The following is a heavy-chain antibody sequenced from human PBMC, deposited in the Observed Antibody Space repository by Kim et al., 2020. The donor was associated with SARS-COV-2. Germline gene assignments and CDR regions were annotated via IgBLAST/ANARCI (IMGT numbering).Heavy chain of an antibody. Sequence: SETLSLTCAVYGGSFSGYYWSWIRQPPEKGLEWIGEINHSGSTNYNPSLKSRVTISVDTSKNQFSLKLSSVTAADTAVYYCARGRGLYYYGGNWFDPWGQGTLVTVSS. CDR2: INHSGST. V-gene: IGHV4-34*01. CDR3: ARGRGLYYYGGNWFDP. D-gene: IGHD3-10*01. J-gene: IGHJ5*02. CDR1: GGSFSGYY.